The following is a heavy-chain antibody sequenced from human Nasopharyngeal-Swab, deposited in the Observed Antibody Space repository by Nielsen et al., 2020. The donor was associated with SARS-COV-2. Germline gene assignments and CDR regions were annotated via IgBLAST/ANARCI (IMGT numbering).Heavy chain of an antibody. J-gene: IGHJ4*02. V-gene: IGHV3-30-3*01. CDR2: ISYDGSNK. Sequence: GESLKISCAASGFTYRSYALHWVRQAPGKGLEWVAVISYDGSNKYYADSVKGRFTISRDNSKNTLYLQMSSLRAEDTAVYYCAKGLRLGEPFDYWGQGTLVTVSS. D-gene: IGHD3-16*01. CDR3: AKGLRLGEPFDY. CDR1: GFTYRSYA.